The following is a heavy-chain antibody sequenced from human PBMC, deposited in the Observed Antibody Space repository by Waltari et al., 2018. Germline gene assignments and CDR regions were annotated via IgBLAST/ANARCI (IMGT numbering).Heavy chain of an antibody. CDR3: AREGFYYYYYMDV. CDR1: GFTFSSYS. J-gene: IGHJ6*03. V-gene: IGHV3-21*01. Sequence: EVQLVESGGGLVKPGGSLRLSCAASGFTFSSYSMKWVRQDPGKGRVWVSSIISSSSYIYYADSVKGRFTISRDNAKNSLYLQMNSLRAEDTAVYYCAREGFYYYYYMDVWGKGTTVTISS. CDR2: IISSSSYI.